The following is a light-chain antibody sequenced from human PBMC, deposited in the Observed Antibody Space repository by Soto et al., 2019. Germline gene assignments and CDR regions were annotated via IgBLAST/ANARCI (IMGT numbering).Light chain of an antibody. Sequence: EIVLTQSPGTLSLSPGEGATLSCRASQSVSSNYLAWYQQRPGQAPRLLIYGASSRATGIPDRFSGGGSGTDFTLTISSLEPEDFAVYYCQQYGSSSPTTFGQGTRLE. J-gene: IGKJ5*01. CDR1: QSVSSNY. CDR3: QQYGSSSPTT. CDR2: GAS. V-gene: IGKV3-20*01.